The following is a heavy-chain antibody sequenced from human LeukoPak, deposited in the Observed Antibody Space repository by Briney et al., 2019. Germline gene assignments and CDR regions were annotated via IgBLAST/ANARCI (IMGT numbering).Heavy chain of an antibody. D-gene: IGHD6-6*01. CDR3: ASIAARLGGDY. V-gene: IGHV3-74*01. CDR2: INSDGSST. CDR1: GFTFSSYG. J-gene: IGHJ4*02. Sequence: GGSLRLSCAASGFTFSSYGMHWVRQAPGKGLVWVSRINSDGSSTSYADSVKGRFTTSRDNAKNTLYLQMNSLRAEDTAVYYCASIAARLGGDYWGQGTLVTVSS.